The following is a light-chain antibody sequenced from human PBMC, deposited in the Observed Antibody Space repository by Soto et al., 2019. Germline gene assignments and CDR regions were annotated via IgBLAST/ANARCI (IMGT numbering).Light chain of an antibody. CDR2: DVT. J-gene: IGLJ1*01. Sequence: QSALTQPASVSGSPGQSITISCTGTSSDIGNYNYVSWYQQHPGKAPKLMIYDVTNRPSGVSNRFSASKSGNTASLTISGLQAEDEADYYCSSFRSTINFRVFGTGTKLTVL. V-gene: IGLV2-14*01. CDR1: SSDIGNYNY. CDR3: SSFRSTINFRV.